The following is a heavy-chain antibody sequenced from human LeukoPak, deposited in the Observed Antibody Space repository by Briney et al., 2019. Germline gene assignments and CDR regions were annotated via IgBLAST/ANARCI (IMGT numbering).Heavy chain of an antibody. CDR3: ATISEPTRAFDI. CDR2: ISGSGRSS. Sequence: GSLRLSCVASGFTLRSYVMNWVRQAPGKGLEWVSAISGSGRSSYYADSVKGRSTFSRDNSKNTLYLQMNSLRAEDTAVYYCATISEPTRAFDIWGQGTMVTVSS. D-gene: IGHD3-9*01. CDR1: GFTLRSYV. V-gene: IGHV3-23*01. J-gene: IGHJ3*02.